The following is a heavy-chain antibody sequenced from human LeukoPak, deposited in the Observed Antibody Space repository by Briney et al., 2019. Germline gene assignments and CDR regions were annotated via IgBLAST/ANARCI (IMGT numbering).Heavy chain of an antibody. J-gene: IGHJ2*01. CDR1: GYTFTSYY. CDR2: INPSGGST. D-gene: IGHD5-12*01. V-gene: IGHV1-46*01. CDR3: ARAPPRGYGYFDL. Sequence: ASVKVSCKASGYTFTSYYMHWVRQAPGQGLEWMGIINPSGGSTSYAQKFQGSVTMTRDTSTSTVYMELSSLRSEDTAVYYCARAPPRGYGYFDLWGRGTLVTVSS.